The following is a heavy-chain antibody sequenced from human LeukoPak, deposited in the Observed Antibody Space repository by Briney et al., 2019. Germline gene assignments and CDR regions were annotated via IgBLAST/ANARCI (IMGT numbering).Heavy chain of an antibody. Sequence: SETLSLTCTVSGDSISSYYWSWIRQPPGKGLEWIGCVSYSGSTNYNPSLKSRVTISVDTSKNQFSLRLSSVTAADTAVYYCARVEWFGELSPFDIWGQGTMVTVSS. CDR3: ARVEWFGELSPFDI. J-gene: IGHJ3*02. CDR2: VSYSGST. CDR1: GDSISSYY. D-gene: IGHD3-10*01. V-gene: IGHV4-59*01.